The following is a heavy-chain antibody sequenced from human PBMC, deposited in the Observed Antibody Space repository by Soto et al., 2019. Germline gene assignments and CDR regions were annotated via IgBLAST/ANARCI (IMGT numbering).Heavy chain of an antibody. J-gene: IGHJ4*02. CDR2: ISSDGSST. CDR3: ARPVVYSGYDRVFFDY. CDR1: GFTFSSSW. D-gene: IGHD5-12*01. Sequence: TGGSLRLSCAASGFTFSSSWMHWVRQAPGKGLVWVSRISSDGSSTNYADSVKGRFTISRDNAKNTLYLQMNSLRAEDTAVYYCARPVVYSGYDRVFFDYWGQGTLVTVSS. V-gene: IGHV3-74*01.